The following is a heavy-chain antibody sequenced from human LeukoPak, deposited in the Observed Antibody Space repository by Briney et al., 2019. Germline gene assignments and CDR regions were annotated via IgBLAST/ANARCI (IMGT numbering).Heavy chain of an antibody. CDR1: GGSISSSSYY. V-gene: IGHV4-39*07. D-gene: IGHD4-17*01. Sequence: PSETLSLTCTVSGGSISSSSYYWGWIRQPPGKGLEWIGSIYYSGSTYCNPSLKSRVTISVDTSKNQFSLKLSSVTAADTAVYYCARLGRYGNKVKVGFDYWGQGTLVTVSS. J-gene: IGHJ4*02. CDR3: ARLGRYGNKVKVGFDY. CDR2: IYYSGST.